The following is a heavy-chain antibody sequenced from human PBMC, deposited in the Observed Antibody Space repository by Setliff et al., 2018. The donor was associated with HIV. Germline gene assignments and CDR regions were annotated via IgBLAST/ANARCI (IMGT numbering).Heavy chain of an antibody. CDR1: GSIFSISY. D-gene: IGHD6-13*01. J-gene: IGHJ4*02. CDR3: ARGLYYSGSWAYFDY. Sequence: PGGSLRLSCAATGSIFSISYMHWVRQAPGKGLQWVSFVGFGGTSYYTDSVKGRFTISRDNSKNTLYLQMNSLGAADTAIYYCARGLYYSGSWAYFDYWGQGTLVTVSS. V-gene: IGHV3-53*01. CDR2: VGFGGTS.